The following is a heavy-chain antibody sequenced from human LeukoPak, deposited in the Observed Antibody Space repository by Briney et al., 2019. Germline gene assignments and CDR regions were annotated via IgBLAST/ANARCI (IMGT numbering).Heavy chain of an antibody. V-gene: IGHV4-59*01. CDR2: IYYSGST. CDR1: GVSINTYF. CDR3: ARASHLYDILTGYVFDY. D-gene: IGHD3-9*01. J-gene: IGHJ4*02. Sequence: PSETLSLTCTVSGVSINTYFWSWIRQPPGKGLEWIGYIYYSGSTNYNPSLKSRVTISVDTSKNQFSLKLSSVTAADTAVYYCARASHLYDILTGYVFDYWGQGTLVTVSS.